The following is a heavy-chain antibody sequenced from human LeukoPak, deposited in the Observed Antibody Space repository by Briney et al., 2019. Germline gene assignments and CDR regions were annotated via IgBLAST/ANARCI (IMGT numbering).Heavy chain of an antibody. CDR2: IYYSGST. V-gene: IGHV4-30-4*08. D-gene: IGHD4-23*01. Sequence: SETLSLTCTVSGGSISSGDYYWSWIRQPPGKGLEWIGYIYYSGSTYYNPSLKSRVTISVDTPKNQFSLKLSSVTAADTAVCYCARVFSGNPNYWGQGTLVTVSS. J-gene: IGHJ4*02. CDR3: ARVFSGNPNY. CDR1: GGSISSGDYY.